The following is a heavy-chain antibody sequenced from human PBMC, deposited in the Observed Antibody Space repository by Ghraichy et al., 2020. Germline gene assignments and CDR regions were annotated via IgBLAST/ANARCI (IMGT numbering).Heavy chain of an antibody. CDR2: IGMTGTST. CDR3: AKDSAAVAGKRGGFDI. CDR1: GFTFNSYA. D-gene: IGHD6-19*01. J-gene: IGHJ3*02. Sequence: GGSLRLSCTASGFTFNSYAMNWVRQAPGKGLEWVSGIGMTGTSTYYADSVKGQFTISRDNSKNTVFLQMNSLRAEDTAVYYCAKDSAAVAGKRGGFDIWGQGTMVIFSS. V-gene: IGHV3-23*01.